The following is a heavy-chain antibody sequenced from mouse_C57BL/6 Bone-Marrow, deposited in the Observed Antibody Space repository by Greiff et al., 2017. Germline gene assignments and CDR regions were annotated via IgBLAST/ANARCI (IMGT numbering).Heavy chain of an antibody. CDR2: ITHSGET. J-gene: IGHJ4*01. CDR3: AGAGSYYYAMDY. CDR1: GFPITSGYY. V-gene: IGHV12-3*01. Sequence: VQGVESGPGLVKPSQSLFLTCSITGFPITSGYYWIWIRPSPGKPLEWMGYITHSGETFYNPSLQSPISITRETSKNQFFLQLNSGTTEDTAMYYCAGAGSYYYAMDYWGQGTSVTVSS.